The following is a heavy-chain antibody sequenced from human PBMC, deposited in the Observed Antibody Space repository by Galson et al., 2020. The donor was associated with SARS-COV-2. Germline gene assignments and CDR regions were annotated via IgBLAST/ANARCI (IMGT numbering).Heavy chain of an antibody. D-gene: IGHD3-3*01. J-gene: IGHJ6*02. CDR3: AKGRRDSWSGYYVGDG. CDR1: GFSFSRYP. CDR2: ITDSGGGT. Sequence: TGGSLRLSCAASGFSFSRYPMSWVRQPPGKGLEWVSVITDSGGGTYYADSVKGRITTSRDNSKNTLYLQMKSLRAEDTAVYYCAKGRRDSWSGYYVGDGWGQGTTVTVSS. V-gene: IGHV3-23*01.